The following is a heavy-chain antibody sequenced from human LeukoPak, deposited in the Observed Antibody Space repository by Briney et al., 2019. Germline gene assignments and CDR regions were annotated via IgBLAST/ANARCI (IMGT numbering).Heavy chain of an antibody. Sequence: SETLSLTCTVSGGSISSSSYYWGWIRQPPGKGLEWIGSIYYSGSTYYDPALKSRVTISLDTSKTQFSLNLSSVTAADTAVYYCARRAIDYDSSVYYPNWYFDLWGRGTLVTVSS. CDR3: ARRAIDYDSSVYYPNWYFDL. V-gene: IGHV4-39*01. J-gene: IGHJ2*01. CDR2: IYYSGST. CDR1: GGSISSSSYY. D-gene: IGHD3-22*01.